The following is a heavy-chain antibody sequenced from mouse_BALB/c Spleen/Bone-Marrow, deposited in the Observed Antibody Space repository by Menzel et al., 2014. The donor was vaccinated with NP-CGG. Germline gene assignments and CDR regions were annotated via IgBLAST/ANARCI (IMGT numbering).Heavy chain of an antibody. V-gene: IGHV1S22*01. CDR1: GYTFTSYW. J-gene: IGHJ3*01. Sequence: LQESGSELVRPGASVKLSCKASGYTFTSYWMHWVKQRHGQGLEWIENIYPGSGSTNYDEKFKSKGTLTVDTSSSTAYMHLSSLTSEDSAVYYCTREDYRYDWFAYWGQGTLVTVSA. D-gene: IGHD2-14*01. CDR2: IYPGSGST. CDR3: TREDYRYDWFAY.